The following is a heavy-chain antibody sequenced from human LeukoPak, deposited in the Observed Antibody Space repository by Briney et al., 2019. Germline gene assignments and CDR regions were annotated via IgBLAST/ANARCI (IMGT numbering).Heavy chain of an antibody. D-gene: IGHD3-10*01. Sequence: PGRSLRLSCAASGFTFSSYAMHWVRQAPGKGLEWVAVISYDGSNKYYADSVKGRCTISRDNSKNTLDLQMNSLRAEDTAVYYCAKGLYGSGSYRGGYFDHWGQGTRVTVSS. J-gene: IGHJ4*02. CDR2: ISYDGSNK. CDR3: AKGLYGSGSYRGGYFDH. V-gene: IGHV3-30-3*01. CDR1: GFTFSSYA.